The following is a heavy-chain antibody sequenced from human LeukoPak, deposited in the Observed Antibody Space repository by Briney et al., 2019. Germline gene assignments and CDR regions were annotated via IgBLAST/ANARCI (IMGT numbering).Heavy chain of an antibody. D-gene: IGHD3-3*01. J-gene: IGHJ3*02. CDR1: GFTFSSYA. V-gene: IGHV3-23*01. CDR3: AKGFLEWSFPDAFDI. CDR2: ISGSGAST. Sequence: GGSLRLSCAASGFTFSSYAMTWVRQAPGRGLEWVSVISGSGASTYYADSVKGRFTISRDISKNTLYLQMNSLRAEDTAVYYCAKGFLEWSFPDAFDIWGQGTMVTVSS.